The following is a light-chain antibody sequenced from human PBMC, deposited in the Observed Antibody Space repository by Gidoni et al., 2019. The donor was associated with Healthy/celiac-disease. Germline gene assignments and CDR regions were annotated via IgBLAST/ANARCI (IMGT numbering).Light chain of an antibody. CDR2: QDT. Sequence: SYELTQAPPVSVSPGQTDTITCSGDKLEDKYVCWYQVKPGQSPVLVIYQDTKRPSGIPERFSASSSGNTATLTVSGTQAMDEADYFCQAWDSSTAVFGTGTKVTVL. CDR1: KLEDKY. CDR3: QAWDSSTAV. V-gene: IGLV3-1*01. J-gene: IGLJ1*01.